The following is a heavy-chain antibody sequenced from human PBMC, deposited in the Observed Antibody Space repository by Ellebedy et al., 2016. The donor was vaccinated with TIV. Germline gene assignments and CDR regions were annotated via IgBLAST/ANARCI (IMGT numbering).Heavy chain of an antibody. CDR1: GYSFSSYG. D-gene: IGHD3-10*01. CDR3: ARDMVQGMVAVYVWFDH. V-gene: IGHV1-18*01. J-gene: IGHJ5*02. Sequence: ASVKVSCKASGYSFSSYGISWVRQPPGQGLEWMGWISPYTGDTDYPRKFQGRVSMTTDTSTSTAYMELRSLRSDDKAVYYCARDMVQGMVAVYVWFDHWGQGTPVTVSS. CDR2: ISPYTGDT.